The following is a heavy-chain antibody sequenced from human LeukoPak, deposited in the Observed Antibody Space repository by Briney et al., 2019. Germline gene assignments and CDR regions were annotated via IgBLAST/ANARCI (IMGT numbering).Heavy chain of an antibody. Sequence: SETLSLTCTVSGGSTSNYYWSWIRQPPGKGLEWIGYIYYRGSTNYNPSLKSRVTISVDTSKNQFSLRLTSVTAADTAVYYCARGYSSGLNYFDYWGQGILVTVSS. CDR2: IYYRGST. J-gene: IGHJ4*02. D-gene: IGHD6-19*01. CDR1: GGSTSNYY. V-gene: IGHV4-59*01. CDR3: ARGYSSGLNYFDY.